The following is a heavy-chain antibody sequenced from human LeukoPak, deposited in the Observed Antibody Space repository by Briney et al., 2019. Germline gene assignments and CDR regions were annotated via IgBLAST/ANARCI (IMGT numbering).Heavy chain of an antibody. D-gene: IGHD2-21*01. V-gene: IGHV4-39*02. Sequence: KASETLSLTCSVSGASLSTSSYFWGWIRQPPGKGLEWIANIHYHGITHYNPSLKSRVTISMDTSKNHFSLKLSSVTAADTAVYFCARDVVPAYWGQGTVVIVSS. CDR2: IHYHGIT. CDR1: GASLSTSSYF. CDR3: ARDVVPAY. J-gene: IGHJ4*02.